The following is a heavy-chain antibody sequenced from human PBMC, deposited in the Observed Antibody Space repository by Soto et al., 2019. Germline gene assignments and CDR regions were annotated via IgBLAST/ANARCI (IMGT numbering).Heavy chain of an antibody. V-gene: IGHV3-66*01. CDR2: IYSGGST. D-gene: IGHD2-15*01. CDR1: GFTVSSNY. CDR3: ATAKLLLPWLFDY. J-gene: IGHJ4*02. Sequence: PGGSLRLSCAASGFTVSSNYMSWVRQAPGKGLEWVSVIYSGGSTYYADSVKGRFIISRDDSKNTLFLQMNSLRAEDTAVYYCATAKLLLPWLFDYWGQGTLVTV.